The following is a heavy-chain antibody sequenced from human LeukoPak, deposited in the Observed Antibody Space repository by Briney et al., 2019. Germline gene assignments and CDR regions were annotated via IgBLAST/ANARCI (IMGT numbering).Heavy chain of an antibody. CDR3: ARVKASSTSWTFDQ. J-gene: IGHJ4*02. V-gene: IGHV4-4*07. CDR1: GGSTNSYY. CDR2: IYSSGST. D-gene: IGHD2-2*01. Sequence: SETLSLTCSVSGGSTNSYYWSWIRQPGGKGLEWIGRIYSSGSTVYNPSLNSRLTMSIDTSKNQFSLTLKSVTATDRTVYYCARVKASSTSWTFDQWGQGALVTVSS.